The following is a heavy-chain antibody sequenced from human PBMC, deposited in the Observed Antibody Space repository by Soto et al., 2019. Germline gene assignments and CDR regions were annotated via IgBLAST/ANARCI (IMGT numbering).Heavy chain of an antibody. CDR1: GYSFTSYW. Sequence: ESLKISCKCSGYSFTSYWIGWVLQMPGKGLEWMGIIYPGDSDTRYSPSFQGQVTISADKSISTAYLQWSSLEASDTAMYYCARQDNRGPVYFDYWGQGTLVTVS. D-gene: IGHD1-1*01. CDR2: IYPGDSDT. J-gene: IGHJ4*02. CDR3: ARQDNRGPVYFDY. V-gene: IGHV5-51*01.